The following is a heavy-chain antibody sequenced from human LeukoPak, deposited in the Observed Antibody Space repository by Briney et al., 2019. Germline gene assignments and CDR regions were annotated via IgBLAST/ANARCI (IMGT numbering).Heavy chain of an antibody. J-gene: IGHJ4*02. V-gene: IGHV3-9*03. CDR3: AKGVSRYDFWSGPYYFDY. CDR1: GFTFDDYA. D-gene: IGHD3-3*01. Sequence: GRSLRLSCAASGFTFDDYAMHWVRQAPGKGLEWVSGISWNSGSIGYADSVKGRFTISRDNAKNSLYLQMNSLRAEDMALYYCAKGVSRYDFWSGPYYFDYWGQGTLVTVSS. CDR2: ISWNSGSI.